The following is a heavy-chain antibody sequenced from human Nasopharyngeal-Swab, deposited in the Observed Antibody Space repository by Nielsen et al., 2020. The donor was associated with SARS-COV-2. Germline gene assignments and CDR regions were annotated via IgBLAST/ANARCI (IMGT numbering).Heavy chain of an antibody. D-gene: IGHD5-24*01. V-gene: IGHV1-69*06. CDR3: ATQDGYNYYYYYMDV. J-gene: IGHJ6*03. Sequence: WGRQAPGQGLEWMGGIIPIFGTANHAQKLQGRVTITADKSTSTAYMELSSLRSEDTAVYYCATQDGYNYYYYYMDVWGKGTTVTVSS. CDR2: IIPIFGTA.